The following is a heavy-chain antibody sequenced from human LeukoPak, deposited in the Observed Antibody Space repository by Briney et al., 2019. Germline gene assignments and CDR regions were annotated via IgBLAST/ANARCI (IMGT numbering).Heavy chain of an antibody. CDR3: ASHSSTSCRGWFDP. J-gene: IGHJ5*02. V-gene: IGHV3-48*01. D-gene: IGHD2-2*01. CDR1: GFTFSSYS. CDR2: ISSSSSTI. Sequence: PGGSLRLSCAASGFTFSSYSMNWVRQAPGKGLEWVSYISSSSSTIYYADSVKGRFTISRDNAKDSLYLQMNSLRAEDTAVYYCASHSSTSCRGWFDPWGQGTLVTVSS.